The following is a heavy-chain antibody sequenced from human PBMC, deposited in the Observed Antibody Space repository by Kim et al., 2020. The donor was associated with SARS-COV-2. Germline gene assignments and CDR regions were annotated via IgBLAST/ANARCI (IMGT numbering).Heavy chain of an antibody. Sequence: SETLSLTCTVSGGSISSGGYYWSWIRQHPGKGLEWIGYIYYSGSTYYNPSLKSRVTISVDTSNNQFSLKLSSVTAADTAVYYCARGSGITIFGVVMIDVFDLWGQGTMVTVSS. CDR2: IYYSGST. D-gene: IGHD3-3*01. J-gene: IGHJ3*01. CDR1: GGSISSGGYY. V-gene: IGHV4-31*03. CDR3: ARGSGITIFGVVMIDVFDL.